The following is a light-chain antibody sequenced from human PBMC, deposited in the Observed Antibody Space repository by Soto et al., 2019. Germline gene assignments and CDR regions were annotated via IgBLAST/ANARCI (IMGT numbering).Light chain of an antibody. CDR2: GAS. Sequence: ENVLTQSPGRLSFSPGERATLSCRASQSVARSSIAWYQQKVRQPPMLVIYGASGRATGVPDRISGRGSGTGFTLSVERVEAEYFAVYHCQQYATSPLTFGGGTTLEIK. V-gene: IGKV3-20*01. CDR3: QQYATSPLT. CDR1: QSVARSS. J-gene: IGKJ4*01.